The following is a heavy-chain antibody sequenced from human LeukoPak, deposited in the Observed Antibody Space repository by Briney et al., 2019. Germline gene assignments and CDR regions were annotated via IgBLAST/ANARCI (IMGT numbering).Heavy chain of an antibody. CDR1: GGSFSGYY. V-gene: IGHV4-34*01. CDR2: INHSGST. D-gene: IGHD5-18*01. J-gene: IGHJ5*02. Sequence: SETLSLTCAVYGGSFSGYYWSWIRQPPGKGLEWIGEINHSGSTNYNPSLKSRVTISVDTSKNQFSLKLSSVTAADTAVYYCARTAWIQAYFDPWGQGTLVTVSS. CDR3: ARTAWIQAYFDP.